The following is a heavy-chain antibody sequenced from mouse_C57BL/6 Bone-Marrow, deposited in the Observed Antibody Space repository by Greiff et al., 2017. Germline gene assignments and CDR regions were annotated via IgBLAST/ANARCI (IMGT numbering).Heavy chain of an antibody. CDR1: GFTFSSYG. Sequence: EVKVEESGGDLVKPGGSLKLSCAASGFTFSSYGMSWVRQTPDKRLEWVATISSGGSYTYYPDSVKGRFTISRDNAKNTLYLQMSSLKSEDTAMYYCARRGYYGSIFYWYFDVWGTGTTVTVSS. D-gene: IGHD1-1*01. CDR3: ARRGYYGSIFYWYFDV. V-gene: IGHV5-6*02. J-gene: IGHJ1*03. CDR2: ISSGGSYT.